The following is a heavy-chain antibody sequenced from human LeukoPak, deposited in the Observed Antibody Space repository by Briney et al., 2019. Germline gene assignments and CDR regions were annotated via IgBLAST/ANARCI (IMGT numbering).Heavy chain of an antibody. CDR3: VRLRRNNDRSGYYYYYDY. D-gene: IGHD3-22*01. CDR1: GYTFSDFS. CDR2: ISVRSNYR. J-gene: IGHJ4*02. Sequence: GGSLTLSCAASGYTFSDFSVNRVRQAPGKGLEWVSSISVRSNYRYYADSVRGRFTISRDDARDSLFLQMNSLRAEDTAVYFCVRLRRNNDRSGYYYYYDYWGQGTLVTVSS. V-gene: IGHV3-21*01.